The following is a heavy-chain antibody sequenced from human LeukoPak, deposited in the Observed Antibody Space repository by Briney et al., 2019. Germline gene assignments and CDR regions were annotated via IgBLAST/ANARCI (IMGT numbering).Heavy chain of an antibody. CDR2: IRYDGSNK. D-gene: IGHD3-10*01. Sequence: GGSLRLSCAASGFTFSSYGMHWVRQAPGKGLEWVAFIRYDGSNKYYADSVKGRFTISRDNSKNTLYLQMNSLRAEDTAVYYCAKDIIPIIKWSDAFDIWGQGTMVTVSS. V-gene: IGHV3-30*02. CDR1: GFTFSSYG. J-gene: IGHJ3*02. CDR3: AKDIIPIIKWSDAFDI.